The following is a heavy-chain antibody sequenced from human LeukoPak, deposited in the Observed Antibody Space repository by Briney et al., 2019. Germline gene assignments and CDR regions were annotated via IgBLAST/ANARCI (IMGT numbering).Heavy chain of an antibody. CDR3: ARHGSWSFDY. D-gene: IGHD6-13*01. CDR2: ITSGSGSNV. V-gene: IGHV3-23*01. CDR1: GFPFSSHA. Sequence: PGGSLRLSCAASGFPFSSHAMSWVRQAPGKGLELVSAITSGSGSNVYYTDSLKGRFTISRDNSKNMLYLHMNSLRAEDTAVYYCARHGSWSFDYWGQGTLLTVSA. J-gene: IGHJ4*02.